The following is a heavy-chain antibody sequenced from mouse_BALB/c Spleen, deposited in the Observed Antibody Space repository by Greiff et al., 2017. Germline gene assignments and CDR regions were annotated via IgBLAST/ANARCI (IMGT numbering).Heavy chain of an antibody. J-gene: IGHJ1*01. V-gene: IGHV5-6-5*01. CDR3: ARGGVVATRYFDV. Sequence: EVKLVESGGGLVKPGGSLKLSCAASGFTFSSYAMSWVRQTPEKRLEWVASISSGGSTYYPDSVKGRFTISRDNARNILYLQMSSLRSEDTAMYYCARGGVVATRYFDVWGAGTTVTVSS. CDR2: ISSGGST. CDR1: GFTFSSYA. D-gene: IGHD1-1*01.